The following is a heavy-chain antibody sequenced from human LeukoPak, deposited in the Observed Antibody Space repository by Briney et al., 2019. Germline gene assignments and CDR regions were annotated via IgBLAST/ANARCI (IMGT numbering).Heavy chain of an antibody. D-gene: IGHD2-21*02. V-gene: IGHV4-59*01. CDR2: IYYSGST. CDR3: ARVGAYCGGDCYWSYYYYYMDV. Sequence: SETLSLTCTVSGGSISSYYWSWIRQPPGKGLEWIGYIYYSGSTNYNPSLKSRVTISVDTSKNQFSLKLSSVTAADTAVYYCARVGAYCGGDCYWSYYYYYMDVWGKGTTVTISS. J-gene: IGHJ6*03. CDR1: GGSISSYY.